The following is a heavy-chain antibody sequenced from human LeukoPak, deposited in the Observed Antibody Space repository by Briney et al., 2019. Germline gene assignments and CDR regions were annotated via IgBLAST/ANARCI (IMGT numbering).Heavy chain of an antibody. CDR3: ASNDYSSYHFDY. V-gene: IGHV3-48*03. J-gene: IGHJ4*02. D-gene: IGHD4-11*01. CDR1: GLTFSSYE. CDR2: ISSSGSTI. Sequence: GGSLRLSCAASGLTFSSYEMNWVRQAPGKGLEWVSYISSSGSTIYYADSVKGRFTISRDNAKNSLYLQMNSLRAEDTAVYYCASNDYSSYHFDYWGQGTLVTVSS.